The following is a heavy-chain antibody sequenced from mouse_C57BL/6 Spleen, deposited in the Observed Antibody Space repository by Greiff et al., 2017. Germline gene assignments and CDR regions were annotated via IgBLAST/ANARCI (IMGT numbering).Heavy chain of an antibody. J-gene: IGHJ3*01. V-gene: IGHV1-9*01. CDR1: GYTFTGYW. Sequence: QVQLQQSGAELMKPGASVKLSCKATGYTFTGYWIEWVKQRPGHGLEWIGEILLGSGSSNYNEKFKGKATFTADTSSNTAYMQLSSLTTKDSAIYYCARAYYSNSFADWGQGTLVTVSA. CDR3: ARAYYSNSFAD. D-gene: IGHD2-5*01. CDR2: ILLGSGSS.